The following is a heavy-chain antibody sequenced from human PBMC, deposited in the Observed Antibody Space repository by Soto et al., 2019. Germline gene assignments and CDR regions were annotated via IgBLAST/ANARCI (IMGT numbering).Heavy chain of an antibody. CDR3: ARNGDCTSGICYVGWFDP. Sequence: QVQLQESGPGLVEPSGTLSLTCGVSGGSMRNDDWWSWVRQTPGKGLEWIGEISHYGNTNYNPSLKSRVTMSIDTSKNQFPLKVRSLTAADTAMYYCARNGDCTSGICYVGWFDPWGQGTLVSVSS. J-gene: IGHJ5*02. CDR2: ISHYGNT. CDR1: GGSMRNDDW. D-gene: IGHD2-2*01. V-gene: IGHV4-4*02.